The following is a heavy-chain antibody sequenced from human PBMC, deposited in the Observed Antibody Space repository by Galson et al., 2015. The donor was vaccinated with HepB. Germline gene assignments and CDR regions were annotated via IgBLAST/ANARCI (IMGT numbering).Heavy chain of an antibody. CDR1: GFTFSSYA. J-gene: IGHJ4*02. D-gene: IGHD6-6*01. CDR2: ISSNGGST. V-gene: IGHV3-64D*06. Sequence: SLRLSCAASGFTFSSYAMHWVRQAPGKGLEYVSAISSNGGSTYYADSVKGRFTISRDNSKNTLYLQMSSLRAEDTAVYYCVKDASKYSSSYWGQGTLVTVSS. CDR3: VKDASKYSSSY.